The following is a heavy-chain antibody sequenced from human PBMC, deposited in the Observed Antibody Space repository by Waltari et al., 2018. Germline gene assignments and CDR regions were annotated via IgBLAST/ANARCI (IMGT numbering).Heavy chain of an antibody. CDR3: AADRNTAMVTGYYYYGMDV. D-gene: IGHD5-18*01. J-gene: IGHJ6*02. Sequence: QMQLVQSGPEVKTPGTSVKVSCKASGFTFTSSAVQWMRQARGTRLEWIGWIVVGSGNTNYAQKFQERVTITRDMSTSTAYMELSSLRSEDTAVYYCAADRNTAMVTGYYYYGMDVWGQGTTVTVSS. CDR1: GFTFTSSA. CDR2: IVVGSGNT. V-gene: IGHV1-58*01.